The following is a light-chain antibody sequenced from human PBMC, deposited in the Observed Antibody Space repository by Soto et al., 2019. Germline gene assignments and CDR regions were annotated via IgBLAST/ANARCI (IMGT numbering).Light chain of an antibody. J-gene: IGKJ1*01. CDR2: GAS. CDR1: QSLKKTY. CDR3: QQYGSSPQK. V-gene: IGKV3-20*01. Sequence: ENVLTQSPGTLSLSPGERATLSCRASQSLKKTYLAWYQQKPGQAPRLLIYGASRRATGIPDRFSGSGSGTELTLTISRLEPEDFDVYYCQQYGSSPQKFGQGTKV.